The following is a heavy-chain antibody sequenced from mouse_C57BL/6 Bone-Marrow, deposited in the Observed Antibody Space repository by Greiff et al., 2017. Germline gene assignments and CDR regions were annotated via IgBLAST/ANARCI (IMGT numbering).Heavy chain of an antibody. V-gene: IGHV5-6*01. CDR3: AREDRRTWFAY. Sequence: EVHLVESGGDLVKPGGSLKLSCAASGFTFSSYGMSWVRQTPDKRLEWVATISSGGSYTYYAASVKGRFTISRDNAKNTLYLQMSSLKSEDTAMDYCAREDRRTWFAYWGQGTLVTVSA. J-gene: IGHJ3*01. CDR2: ISSGGSYT. D-gene: IGHD2-14*01. CDR1: GFTFSSYG.